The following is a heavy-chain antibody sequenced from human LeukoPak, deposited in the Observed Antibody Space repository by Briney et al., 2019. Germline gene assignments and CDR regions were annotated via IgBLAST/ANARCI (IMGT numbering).Heavy chain of an antibody. V-gene: IGHV4-30-4*08. D-gene: IGHD3-16*02. CDR3: ARDKGGDDYVWGSYPTS. Sequence: PSETLSLTCAVYGGSFSGYYWSWIRQPPGKGLEWIGYIYYSGSTYYNPSLKSRVTISVDTSKNQFSLKLSSVTAADTAVYYCARDKGGDDYVWGSYPTSWGQGTLVTVSS. CDR2: IYYSGST. J-gene: IGHJ5*02. CDR1: GGSFSGYY.